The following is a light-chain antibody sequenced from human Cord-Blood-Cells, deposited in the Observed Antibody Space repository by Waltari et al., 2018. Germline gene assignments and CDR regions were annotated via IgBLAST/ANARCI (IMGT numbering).Light chain of an antibody. CDR1: KSVLYSYNNKND. V-gene: IGKV4-1*01. Sequence: IVMKQSPDSLAVSLGRGATINCKCSKSVLYSYNNKNDLGWYQQKPGYAPKLLIYWASTRESGVPYRFSGSGSGTDFTLTISSLQAEDVAVYYCQQYYSTPYTFGQGTKLEIK. J-gene: IGKJ2*01. CDR3: QQYYSTPYT. CDR2: WAS.